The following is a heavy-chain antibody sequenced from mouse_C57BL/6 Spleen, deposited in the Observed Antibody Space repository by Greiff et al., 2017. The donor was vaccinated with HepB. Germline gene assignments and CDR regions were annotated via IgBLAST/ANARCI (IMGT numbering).Heavy chain of an antibody. CDR1: GYSITSGYY. D-gene: IGHD2-3*01. CDR2: ISYDGSN. CDR3: AREGDGYYEAMDY. J-gene: IGHJ4*01. Sequence: EVQLQESGPGLVKPSQSLSLTCSVTGYSITSGYYWNWIRQFPGNKLEWMGYISYDGSNNYNPSLKNRISITRDTSKNQFFLKLNSVTTEDTATYYCAREGDGYYEAMDYWGQGTSVTVSS. V-gene: IGHV3-6*01.